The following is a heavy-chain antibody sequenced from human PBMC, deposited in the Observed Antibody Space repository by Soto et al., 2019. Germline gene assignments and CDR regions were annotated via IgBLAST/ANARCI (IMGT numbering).Heavy chain of an antibody. V-gene: IGHV4-39*01. CDR3: ATDTYGDRALVV. J-gene: IGHJ3*01. CDR1: GGSISSSIYY. D-gene: IGHD4-17*01. Sequence: QLQLQESGPGLVEPSETLSLTCTVSGGSISSSIYYWGWIRQPPGKGLGWIGSMYYAGSTYYSPSLKSRLTISVDTSKNQFSLRLSSVTAADTAVYYCATDTYGDRALVVWGLGTMVTVSS. CDR2: MYYAGST.